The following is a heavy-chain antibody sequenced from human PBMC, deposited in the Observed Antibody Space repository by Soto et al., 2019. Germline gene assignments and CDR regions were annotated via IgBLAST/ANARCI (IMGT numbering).Heavy chain of an antibody. CDR3: AIEKVGATSVHVCDI. CDR2: INAGNGNT. V-gene: IGHV1-3*01. CDR1: GYTFTSYA. D-gene: IGHD1-26*01. Sequence: ASVKVSCKASGYTFTSYAMHWVRQAPGQRLEWMGWINAGNGNTKYSQKFQGRVTITRDTSASTAYMELSSLRSEDTAVYYCAIEKVGATSVHVCDIWGQGTMVTV. J-gene: IGHJ3*02.